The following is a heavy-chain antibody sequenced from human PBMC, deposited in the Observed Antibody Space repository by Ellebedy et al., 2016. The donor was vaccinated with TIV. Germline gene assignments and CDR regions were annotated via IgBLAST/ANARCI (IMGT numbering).Heavy chain of an antibody. J-gene: IGHJ4*02. D-gene: IGHD3-10*01. CDR2: IKEDGSEK. CDR3: ARDSWAHYDGVSKGTDY. V-gene: IGHV3-7*03. CDR1: GFTFSSYW. Sequence: GGSLRLSCAASGFTFSSYWMSWVRQAPGKGLEWVANIKEDGSEKYYVDSMTGRFTISRDNAKNSLYLQMNSLRAEDTAVYYCARDSWAHYDGVSKGTDYWGQGTLVTVSS.